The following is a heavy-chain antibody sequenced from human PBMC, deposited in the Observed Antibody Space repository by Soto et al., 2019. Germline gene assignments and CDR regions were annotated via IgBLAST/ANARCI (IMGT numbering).Heavy chain of an antibody. J-gene: IGHJ4*02. Sequence: QVQLVQSGAEVKKPGSSVKVSCKASGGTFSSYTFSWVRQAPGQGLEWMGRIIPMLGIANYAQKFQGRVTFTADKSTSTAYKELSSLRSEDTAVYYCANRGYSYGFVIYWGQGTLVTVFS. V-gene: IGHV1-69*02. CDR3: ANRGYSYGFVIY. CDR2: IIPMLGIA. CDR1: GGTFSSYT. D-gene: IGHD5-18*01.